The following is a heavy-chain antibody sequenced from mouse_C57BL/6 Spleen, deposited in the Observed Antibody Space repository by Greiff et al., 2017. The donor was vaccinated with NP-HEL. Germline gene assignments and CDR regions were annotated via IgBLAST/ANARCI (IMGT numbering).Heavy chain of an antibody. CDR3: ARHDPLYDYADY. V-gene: IGHV1-62-2*01. CDR1: GYTFTEYT. Sequence: QVHVKQSGAELVKPGASVKLSCKASGYTFTEYTIHWVKQRSGQGLEWIGWFYPGSGSIKYNEKFKDKATLTADKSSSTVYMELSRLTSEDSAVYFCARHDPLYDYADYWGQGTTLTVSS. J-gene: IGHJ2*01. CDR2: FYPGSGSI. D-gene: IGHD2-4*01.